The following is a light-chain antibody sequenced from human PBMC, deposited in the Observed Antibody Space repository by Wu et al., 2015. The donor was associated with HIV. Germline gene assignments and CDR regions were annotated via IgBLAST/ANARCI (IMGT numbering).Light chain of an antibody. Sequence: IQLTQSPSSLPASVGDRVTITCRASQVINNYLAWYQQKPGEAPKLLIYGASTLQGGVPSRFSGSGSGTDFTLTINSLQPEDFATYYCQQLNTYPSVTFGQGTRLDIK. CDR1: QVINNY. CDR3: QQLNTYPSVT. J-gene: IGKJ5*01. CDR2: GAS. V-gene: IGKV1-9*01.